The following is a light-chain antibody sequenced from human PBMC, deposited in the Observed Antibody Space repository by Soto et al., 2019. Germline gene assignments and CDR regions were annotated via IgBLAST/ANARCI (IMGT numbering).Light chain of an antibody. V-gene: IGLV2-14*01. CDR1: GNDDVPYNY. CDR2: EVN. CDR3: SSHKTSTNTLV. J-gene: IGLJ2*01. Sequence: QPVLTQPASVSGSPGQSITISCTGAGNDDVPYNYVSWYQQHPGKAPKLIIYEVNNRPSGVSNRFSGSKSGSTASLTISGLQAEDEADYYCSSHKTSTNTLVFGGGTKLTVL.